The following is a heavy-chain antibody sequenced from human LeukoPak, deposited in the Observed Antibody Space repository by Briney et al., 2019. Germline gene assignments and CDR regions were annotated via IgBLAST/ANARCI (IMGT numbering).Heavy chain of an antibody. CDR3: AKDRRGYSGYDAVGYFDY. CDR2: IWYDGSNK. J-gene: IGHJ4*02. V-gene: IGHV3-33*06. Sequence: GGSPRLSCAASGFTFSSYGMHWVRQAPGKGLEWVAVIWYDGSNKYYADSVKGRFTISRDNSKNTLYLQMNSLRAEDTAVYYCAKDRRGYSGYDAVGYFDYWGQGTLVTVSS. D-gene: IGHD5-12*01. CDR1: GFTFSSYG.